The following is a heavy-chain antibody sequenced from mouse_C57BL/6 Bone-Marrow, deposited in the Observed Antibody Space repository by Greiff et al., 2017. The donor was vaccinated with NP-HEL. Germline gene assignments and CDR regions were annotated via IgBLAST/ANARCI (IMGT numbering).Heavy chain of an antibody. CDR1: GYTFTSYW. CDR2: IDPSDSET. D-gene: IGHD2-10*02. V-gene: IGHV1-52*01. J-gene: IGHJ4*01. CDR3: ARSGYGNYWYAMDY. Sequence: VQLQQPGAELVRPGSSVKLSCKASGYTFTSYWMHWVKQRPIQGLEWIGNIDPSDSETHYNQKFKDKATLTVDKSSSTAYMQLSSLTSEDSAVYYCARSGYGNYWYAMDYWGQGTSVTVSS.